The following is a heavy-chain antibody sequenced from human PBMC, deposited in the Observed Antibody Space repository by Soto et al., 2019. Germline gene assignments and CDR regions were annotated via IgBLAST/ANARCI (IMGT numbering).Heavy chain of an antibody. Sequence: EVQLVESGGGLVQPGGSLRLSCAASGFTFSEHYMDWVRQAPGQGLEWIGRIKNKANSYSTEYAASVQGKFTISRDDSKNSLYLQMNSRKTDATAVYYCARIRLVGGTNRDRYFEYWGQGTLVTVSS. V-gene: IGHV3-72*01. J-gene: IGHJ4*02. D-gene: IGHD1-26*01. CDR2: IKNKANSYST. CDR3: ARIRLVGGTNRDRYFEY. CDR1: GFTFSEHY.